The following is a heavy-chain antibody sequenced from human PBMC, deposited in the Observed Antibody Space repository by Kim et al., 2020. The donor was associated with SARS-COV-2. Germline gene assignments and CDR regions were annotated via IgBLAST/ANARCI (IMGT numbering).Heavy chain of an antibody. Sequence: YDGSNKYYADSVKGRFTISRDNSKNTLYLQMNSLRAEDTAVYYCARDPGYWGHGTLVTVSS. CDR2: YDGSNK. V-gene: IGHV3-33*01. CDR3: ARDPGY. J-gene: IGHJ4*01.